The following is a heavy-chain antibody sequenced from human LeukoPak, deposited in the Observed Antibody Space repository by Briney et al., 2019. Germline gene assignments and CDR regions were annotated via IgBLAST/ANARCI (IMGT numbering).Heavy chain of an antibody. V-gene: IGHV3-48*04. CDR3: VRGEAHDS. CDR1: GFTFSSYS. J-gene: IGHJ4*02. CDR2: ISSSSSTI. Sequence: PGGSLRLSCAASGFTFSSYSMNWVRQAPGKGLEWVSYISSSSSTIYYADSVKGRFTISRDNAKNSLYLQMNSLRTEDTAVYYCVRGEAHDSWGQGTLITVSS. D-gene: IGHD1-26*01.